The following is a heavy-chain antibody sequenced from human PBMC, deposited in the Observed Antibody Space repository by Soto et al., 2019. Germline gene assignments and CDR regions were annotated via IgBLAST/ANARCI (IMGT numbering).Heavy chain of an antibody. D-gene: IGHD4-17*01. CDR2: INYSGST. J-gene: IGHJ5*02. CDR1: GGSISSGGYY. CDR3: ARGRDGGGAS. V-gene: IGHV4-31*03. Sequence: SETLSLTCTVSGGSISSGGYYWSWKRQHQGKGLEWIGYINYSGSTNYNPSLKSRVTISVDTSKNQFSLKLSSVIAAYTAVYYCARGRDGGGASWGQGTLVTVSS.